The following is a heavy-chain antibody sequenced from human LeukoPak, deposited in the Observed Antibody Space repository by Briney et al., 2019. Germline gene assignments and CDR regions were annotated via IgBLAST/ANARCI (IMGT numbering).Heavy chain of an antibody. CDR3: AKDLLGYDAFDI. D-gene: IGHD7-27*01. CDR2: IYHSGST. CDR1: GGSISSGGYS. J-gene: IGHJ3*02. V-gene: IGHV4-4*02. Sequence: SETLSLTCAVSGGSISSGGYSWSWVRQPPGKGLEWIGEIYHSGSTNYNPSLKSRVTISVDKSKNQFSLKLSSVTAADTAVYYCAKDLLGYDAFDIWGQGTMVTVSS.